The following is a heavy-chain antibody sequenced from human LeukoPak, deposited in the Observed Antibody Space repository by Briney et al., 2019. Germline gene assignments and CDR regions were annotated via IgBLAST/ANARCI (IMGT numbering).Heavy chain of an antibody. CDR2: MNPNSGNT. CDR1: GYTFTSYD. CDR3: ARGRGKWLRSSNWFDP. D-gene: IGHD5-12*01. J-gene: IGHJ5*02. V-gene: IGHV1-8*01. Sequence: GASVKVSCKASGYTFTSYDINWVRQATGQGLEWMGWMNPNSGNTGYAQKFQGRVIMTRNTSISTAYMELSSLRSEDTAVYYCARGRGKWLRSSNWFDPWGQGTLVTVSS.